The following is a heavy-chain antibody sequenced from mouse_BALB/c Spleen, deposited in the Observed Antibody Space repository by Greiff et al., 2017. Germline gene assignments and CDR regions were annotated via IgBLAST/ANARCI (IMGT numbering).Heavy chain of an antibody. Sequence: DVHLVESGGGLVQPGGSLKLSCAASGFTFSSYGMSWVRQTPDKRLELVATINSNGGSTYYPDSVKGRFTISRDNAKNTLYLQMSSLKSEDTAMYYCAREGTTATWFAYWGQGTLVTVSA. V-gene: IGHV5-6-3*01. CDR1: GFTFSSYG. CDR3: AREGTTATWFAY. J-gene: IGHJ3*01. CDR2: INSNGGST. D-gene: IGHD1-2*01.